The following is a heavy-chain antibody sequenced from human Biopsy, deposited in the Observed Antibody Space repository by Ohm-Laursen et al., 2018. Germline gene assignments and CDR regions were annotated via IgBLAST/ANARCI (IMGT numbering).Heavy chain of an antibody. J-gene: IGHJ4*02. V-gene: IGHV4-61*01. CDR3: ARGRRTSGWPYFDN. CDR1: GDSLTSGPEN. D-gene: IGHD6-19*01. CDR2: IYSGGNT. Sequence: ETLSLTCTVSGDSLTSGPENWSWVRQSPGQGLEYIGFIYSGGNTNYNPSLKNRVTMSVDTSKNQFYLKLYSVTAADTAVYYCARGRRTSGWPYFDNWGQGALVIVSP.